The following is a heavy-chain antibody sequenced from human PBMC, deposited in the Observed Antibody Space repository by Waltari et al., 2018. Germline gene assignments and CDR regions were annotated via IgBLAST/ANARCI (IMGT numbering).Heavy chain of an antibody. CDR3: ARQKNSFDY. Sequence: QVQLVQSGAEVKKPGALVRVSCKTSGYTFIDYDIIWVSQAPGQGLEWMGWMNPDSGTTGSAQKFQGRVTMTRNKSARTAYMQLSSLGSEDTAVYYCARQKNSFDYWGQGTLVTVSS. V-gene: IGHV1-8*01. CDR1: GYTFIDYD. J-gene: IGHJ4*02. CDR2: MNPDSGTT.